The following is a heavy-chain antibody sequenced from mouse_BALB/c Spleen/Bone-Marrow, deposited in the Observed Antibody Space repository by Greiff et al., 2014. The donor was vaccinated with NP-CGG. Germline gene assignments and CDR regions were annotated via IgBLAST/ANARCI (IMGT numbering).Heavy chain of an antibody. J-gene: IGHJ3*01. V-gene: IGHV2-9*02. CDR3: ARGGSSRAWFAY. CDR2: IWAGGST. D-gene: IGHD1-1*01. Sequence: VQLQQSGPGLVAPSQSLSITCTVSEFSLTSCGVHWVRQPPGKGLEWLGVIWAGGSTNYNSALMSRLSISKDNSKSQVFLKMNSLQTDDTAMYYCARGGSSRAWFAYWGQGTLVTVSA. CDR1: EFSLTSCG.